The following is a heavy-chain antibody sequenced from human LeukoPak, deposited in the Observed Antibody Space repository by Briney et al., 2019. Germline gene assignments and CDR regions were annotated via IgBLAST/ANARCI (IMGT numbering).Heavy chain of an antibody. Sequence: GGSLRLSCAASGFTFSSYAMSWVRQAPGKGLEWVSAISGSGGSTYYAGSVKGRFTISRDNSKNTLYLQMNSLRAEDTAVYYCAKTHCSSTSCYKLGIFDYWGQGTLVTVSS. D-gene: IGHD2-2*02. CDR3: AKTHCSSTSCYKLGIFDY. V-gene: IGHV3-23*01. J-gene: IGHJ4*02. CDR2: ISGSGGST. CDR1: GFTFSSYA.